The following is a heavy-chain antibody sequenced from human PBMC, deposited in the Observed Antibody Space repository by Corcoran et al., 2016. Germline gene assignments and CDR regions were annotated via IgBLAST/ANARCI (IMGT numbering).Heavy chain of an antibody. CDR1: GGSISSYY. CDR2: IYYSGST. V-gene: IGHV4-59*01. Sequence: QVQLQESGPGLVKPSETLSLTCTVSGGSISSYYWSWIRQPPGKGLAWIGYIYYSGSTNYNPSLKSRVTISVDTSKNQFSLKLSSVTAADTAVYYCARVPGYYYDSSGYRNYYYGMDVWGQGTTVTVSS. J-gene: IGHJ6*02. CDR3: ARVPGYYYDSSGYRNYYYGMDV. D-gene: IGHD3-22*01.